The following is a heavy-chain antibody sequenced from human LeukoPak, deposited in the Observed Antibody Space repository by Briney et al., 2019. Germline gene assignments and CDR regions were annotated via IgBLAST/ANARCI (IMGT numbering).Heavy chain of an antibody. CDR2: IFHTGHT. CDR1: GGSISSGDFP. J-gene: IGHJ4*02. V-gene: IGHV4-30-2*01. D-gene: IGHD3-10*01. CDR3: ARGFYHAGSHFDY. Sequence: SQTLSLTCAVSGGSISSGDFPWSWIRQPPGKGLEWIGYIFHTGHTSYNPSLKSRVTISVDMSKNQLSLRLTSVTAADTAVYYCARGFYHAGSHFDYWGQGTLVTVSS.